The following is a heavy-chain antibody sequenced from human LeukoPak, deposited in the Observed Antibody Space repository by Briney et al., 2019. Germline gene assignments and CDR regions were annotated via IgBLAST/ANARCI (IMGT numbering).Heavy chain of an antibody. Sequence: GGSLRLSCAASGFTFSSYWMHWVRQAPGEGLVWVSRINSDGSSTSYADSVKGRFTISRDNAKNTLYLQMNSLRAEDTAVYYCAREAALYSYDFWSGYSQFDYWGQGTLVTVSS. D-gene: IGHD3-3*01. J-gene: IGHJ4*02. V-gene: IGHV3-74*01. CDR2: INSDGSST. CDR1: GFTFSSYW. CDR3: AREAALYSYDFWSGYSQFDY.